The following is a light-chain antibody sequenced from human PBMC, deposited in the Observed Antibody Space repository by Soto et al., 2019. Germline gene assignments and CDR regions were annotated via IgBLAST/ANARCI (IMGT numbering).Light chain of an antibody. Sequence: DIQMTQSPSTLSASVGDRVTITCRASQSISAGLAWYQQKPGKAPKLLIYKASSLESGVPSRFSCSGSGTEFTLTISSLQPDDFATYYCQQYNNYGSWTFGQGTKVEIK. V-gene: IGKV1-5*03. J-gene: IGKJ1*01. CDR2: KAS. CDR3: QQYNNYGSWT. CDR1: QSISAG.